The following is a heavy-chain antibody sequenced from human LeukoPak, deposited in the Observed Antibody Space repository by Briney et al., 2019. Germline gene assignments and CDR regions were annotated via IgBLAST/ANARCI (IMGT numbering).Heavy chain of an antibody. V-gene: IGHV4-61*02. Sequence: TLSLTCTVSGGSISSGSYYWSWIRQPAGTGLEWIGRIYTSGSTNYNPSLKSRVTISVDTSKNQFSLKLSSVTAADTAVYYCARDPTWGSGYPMDYWGQGTLVTASS. CDR2: IYTSGST. CDR3: ARDPTWGSGYPMDY. CDR1: GGSISSGSYY. J-gene: IGHJ4*02. D-gene: IGHD5-12*01.